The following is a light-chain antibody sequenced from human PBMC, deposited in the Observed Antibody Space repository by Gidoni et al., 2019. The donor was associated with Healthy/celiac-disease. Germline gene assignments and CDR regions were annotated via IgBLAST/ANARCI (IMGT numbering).Light chain of an antibody. CDR3: QQSYSTTWT. Sequence: DIQMTQAPSSLSASVGDRVTITCRASQSISSYLNWDQQKPGKAPKLLISAAASLQSGVPSRFSGSGSGTDFTLTISCLQPEDFATYYCQQSYSTTWTFGQGTKVEIK. CDR1: QSISSY. J-gene: IGKJ1*01. V-gene: IGKV1-39*01. CDR2: AAA.